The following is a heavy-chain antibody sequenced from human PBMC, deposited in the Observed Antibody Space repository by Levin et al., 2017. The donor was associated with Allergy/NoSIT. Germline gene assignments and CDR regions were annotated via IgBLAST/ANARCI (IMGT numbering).Heavy chain of an antibody. V-gene: IGHV1-46*01. Sequence: ASVKVSCKASGYTFTNNYIHWIRQAPGQGLEWVGILNPSGGKTTYAQKYQGRVTITSDTPTTTVYLELSSLSSDDTAVYYCSRYHGSSWPATRGWYGHLASFEYWGQGTLVT. J-gene: IGHJ4*02. D-gene: IGHD6-19*01. CDR1: GYTFTNNY. CDR3: SRYHGSSWPATRGWYGHLASFEY. CDR2: LNPSGGKT.